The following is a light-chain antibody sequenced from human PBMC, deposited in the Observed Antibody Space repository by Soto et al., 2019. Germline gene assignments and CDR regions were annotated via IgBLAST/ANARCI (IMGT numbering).Light chain of an antibody. CDR1: QGIANY. CDR2: AAS. J-gene: IGKJ3*01. V-gene: IGKV1-27*01. Sequence: DIQMTQSPSSLAASVGDRVTISCRASQGIANYLAWYQQKPGKAPKLLIYAASTLQSGVSSRFTGGGSGTDFSLTISSLQPEDVATYFCQNYNWPPFTFGLGTKVEIK. CDR3: QNYNWPPFT.